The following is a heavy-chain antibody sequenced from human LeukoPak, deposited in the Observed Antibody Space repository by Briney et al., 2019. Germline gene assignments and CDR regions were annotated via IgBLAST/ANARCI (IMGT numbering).Heavy chain of an antibody. CDR2: IYSGGST. J-gene: IGHJ4*02. D-gene: IGHD6-19*01. CDR1: GFTVSSNY. Sequence: GGSLRLSCAASGFTVSSNYMSWVRQAPGKGLEWVSVIYSGGSTYYADSVKGRFTISRDNSKNTLYLQMNSLRAEDTAVYYCARSPSGWFRPEYYFDYWGQGTLVTVSS. CDR3: ARSPSGWFRPEYYFDY. V-gene: IGHV3-66*01.